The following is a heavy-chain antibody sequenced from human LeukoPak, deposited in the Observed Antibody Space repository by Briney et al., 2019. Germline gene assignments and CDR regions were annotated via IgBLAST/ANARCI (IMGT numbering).Heavy chain of an antibody. V-gene: IGHV1-18*01. J-gene: IGHJ6*02. CDR3: ARDRSRLDYYYGMDV. Sequence: GASVKVSCKASGYTFTSYGISWVRQAPGQGLERTGWISAYNGNTNYAQKLQGRVTMTTDTSTSTAYMELRSLRSDDTAVYYCARDRSRLDYYYGMDVWGQGTTVTVSS. CDR1: GYTFTSYG. CDR2: ISAYNGNT.